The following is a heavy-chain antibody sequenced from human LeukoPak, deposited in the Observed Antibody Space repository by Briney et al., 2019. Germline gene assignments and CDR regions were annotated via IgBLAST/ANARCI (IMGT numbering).Heavy chain of an antibody. V-gene: IGHV4-34*01. CDR3: ARRYYDSSGYHRWFDP. J-gene: IGHJ5*02. Sequence: SETLSLTCAVYGGSCSGYYWSWIRQPPGKGLEWIGEINHSGSTNYNPSLKSRVTTSVDTYKNQLSLKLSSVTAADTAVYYCARRYYDSSGYHRWFDPWGQGTLVTVSS. CDR2: INHSGST. D-gene: IGHD3-22*01. CDR1: GGSCSGYY.